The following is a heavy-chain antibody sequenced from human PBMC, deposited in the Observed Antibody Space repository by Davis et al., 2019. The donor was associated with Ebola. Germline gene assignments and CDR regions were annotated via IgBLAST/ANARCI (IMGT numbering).Heavy chain of an antibody. Sequence: GESLKISCAASGFTFSSNYMSWVRQAPGKGLEWVSVIYIGGNTYYADSVRGRFTISRDNSKNTLYLQMNSLRAEDTAVYYCARESGGTPSDYYYGMDVWGKGTTVTVSS. J-gene: IGHJ6*04. D-gene: IGHD1-7*01. V-gene: IGHV3-66*01. CDR1: GFTFSSNY. CDR2: IYIGGNT. CDR3: ARESGGTPSDYYYGMDV.